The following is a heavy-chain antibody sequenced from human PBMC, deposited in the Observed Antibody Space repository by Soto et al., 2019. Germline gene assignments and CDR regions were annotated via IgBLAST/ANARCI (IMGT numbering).Heavy chain of an antibody. D-gene: IGHD1-26*01. CDR3: ARGSGRKGGWETAI. J-gene: IGHJ3*02. CDR2: IYYSGST. V-gene: IGHV4-59*01. Sequence: QVQLQESGPGLVKPSETLSLTCTVSGGSISSYYWSWIRQPPGKGLEWIGYIYYSGSTNYNPSLKSRVTISVDTSKNQFSRKLSSATAADTAVYYCARGSGRKGGWETAIWGQGTMVTVSS. CDR1: GGSISSYY.